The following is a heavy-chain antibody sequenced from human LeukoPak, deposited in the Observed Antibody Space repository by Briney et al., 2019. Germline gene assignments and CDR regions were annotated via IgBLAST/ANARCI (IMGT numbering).Heavy chain of an antibody. J-gene: IGHJ4*02. CDR2: INHSEST. CDR3: ASPYYDGSGYYAY. D-gene: IGHD3-22*01. Sequence: PSETLSLTCAVYGGSFSGYYWSWIRQPPGKGLEWIGEINHSESTNYNPSLKSRVTISVDTSKNQFSLNLSSVTAADTAVYYCASPYYDGSGYYAYWGQGTLVTVSS. V-gene: IGHV4-34*01. CDR1: GGSFSGYY.